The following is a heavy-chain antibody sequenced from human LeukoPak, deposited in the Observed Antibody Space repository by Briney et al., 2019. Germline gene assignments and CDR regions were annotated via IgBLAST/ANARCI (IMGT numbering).Heavy chain of an antibody. V-gene: IGHV3-30-3*01. D-gene: IGHD3-22*01. CDR3: ARFQGYDSSGYFPRRKFYGMDV. Sequence: GGSLRLSCAASGFTFSSYAMHWVRQAPGKGLEWVAVISYGGSNKYYADSVKGRFTISRDNSKNTLYLQMNSLRAEDTAVYYCARFQGYDSSGYFPRRKFYGMDVWGQGTTVTVSS. CDR1: GFTFSSYA. CDR2: ISYGGSNK. J-gene: IGHJ6*02.